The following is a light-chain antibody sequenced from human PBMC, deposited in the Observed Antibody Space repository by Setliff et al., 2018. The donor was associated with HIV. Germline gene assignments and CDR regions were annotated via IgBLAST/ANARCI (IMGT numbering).Light chain of an antibody. J-gene: IGLJ1*01. Sequence: QSALAQPASVSGSPGQSITISCSGSSSDVGGYNHVSWYQQHPGKAPKVMIYDVSNRPLGVSNRFSGSKSDNTASLTISGLQAEDEADYYCSSYTSSSTLVFGTGTKATV. CDR1: SSDVGGYNH. V-gene: IGLV2-14*03. CDR2: DVS. CDR3: SSYTSSSTLV.